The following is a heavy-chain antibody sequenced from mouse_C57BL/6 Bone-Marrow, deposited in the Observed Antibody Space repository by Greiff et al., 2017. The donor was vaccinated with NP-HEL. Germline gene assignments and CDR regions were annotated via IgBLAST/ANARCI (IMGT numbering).Heavy chain of an antibody. V-gene: IGHV5-4*01. Sequence: EVHLVESGGGLVKPGGSLKLSCAASGFTFSSYAMSWVRQTPEKRLEWVATISDGGSYTYYPDNVKGRFTISRDNAKNNLYLQMSHLKSEDTAMYYCAREGGYGNYLDYWGQGTTLTVSS. CDR2: ISDGGSYT. CDR3: AREGGYGNYLDY. J-gene: IGHJ2*01. CDR1: GFTFSSYA. D-gene: IGHD2-1*01.